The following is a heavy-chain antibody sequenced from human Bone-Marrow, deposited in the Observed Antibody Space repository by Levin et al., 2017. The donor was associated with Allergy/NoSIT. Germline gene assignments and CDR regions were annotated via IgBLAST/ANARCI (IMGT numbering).Heavy chain of an antibody. V-gene: IGHV4-59*11. D-gene: IGHD3-10*01. CDR3: ARHSNSGNYPLDS. Sequence: GSLRLSCTVSGASINGHYWSWVRQLPGRGLEWIVYTHSSAETNYNPSLKSRVIISLDTSKNQLSLKLNSVTAADTAVYYCARHSNSGNYPLDSWGQGTQVTVSS. CDR1: GASINGHY. CDR2: THSSAET. J-gene: IGHJ4*02.